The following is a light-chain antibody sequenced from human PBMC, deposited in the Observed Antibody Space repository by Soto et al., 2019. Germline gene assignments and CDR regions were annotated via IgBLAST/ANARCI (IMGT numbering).Light chain of an antibody. CDR1: QGMRND. CDR2: AAS. J-gene: IGKJ2*01. V-gene: IGKV1-17*01. CDR3: LQHNSYPRT. Sequence: DIQMTQSPSSLSASVGDRVTITCRASQGMRNDFGWYQQKPGKAPKRLIYAASSLQSGGPSRLSGSGSGTDLTLPIRSLQPEDCAHYYCLQHNSYPRTFGQGTQLEIK.